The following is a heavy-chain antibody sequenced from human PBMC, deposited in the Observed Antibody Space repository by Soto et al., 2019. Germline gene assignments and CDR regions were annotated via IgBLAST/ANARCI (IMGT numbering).Heavy chain of an antibody. Sequence: EVQLVESGGGLVQPGGSLRLSCAASGFTFSNYWMYWVRQAPGKGLEWVSRINSDGSVSSYADSVKGRLTISRDNVKNTLYLQMDSLRAEDTALYYCARGDCVGGTCYSLAGSFYYYMDVWGKGTTVTV. CDR2: INSDGSVS. CDR3: ARGDCVGGTCYSLAGSFYYYMDV. D-gene: IGHD2-15*01. J-gene: IGHJ6*03. CDR1: GFTFSNYW. V-gene: IGHV3-74*02.